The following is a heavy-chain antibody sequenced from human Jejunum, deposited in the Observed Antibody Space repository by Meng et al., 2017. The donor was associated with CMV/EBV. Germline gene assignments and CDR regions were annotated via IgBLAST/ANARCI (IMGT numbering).Heavy chain of an antibody. CDR1: GFTFDDYA. D-gene: IGHD3-3*01. CDR3: AKDGTTIFGAGRLEQ. Sequence: GFTFDDYAMHWVRQVPGKGLEWVSGISWDSGSLGYADSVKRRFIISRDNAKNSLYLQMNSLRPEDTAFYYCAKDGTTIFGAGRLEQWGQGTLVTVSS. J-gene: IGHJ4*02. CDR2: ISWDSGSL. V-gene: IGHV3-9*01.